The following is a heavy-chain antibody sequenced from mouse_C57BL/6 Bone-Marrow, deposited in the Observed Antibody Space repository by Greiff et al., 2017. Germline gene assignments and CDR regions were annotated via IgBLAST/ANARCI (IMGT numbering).Heavy chain of an antibody. CDR1: GFNIKDDY. Sequence: VQLQQPGAELVRPGASVKLSCTASGFNIKDDYIHWVKQRPEQGLEWIGWIDPELGDTESASKFQGKATITSATSSNTAYLQLSRLTSEDTAVYYCSSFDGNYFDFWGQGTPLTVAS. CDR2: IDPELGDT. CDR3: SSFDGNYFDF. V-gene: IGHV14-4*01. D-gene: IGHD2-3*01. J-gene: IGHJ2*01.